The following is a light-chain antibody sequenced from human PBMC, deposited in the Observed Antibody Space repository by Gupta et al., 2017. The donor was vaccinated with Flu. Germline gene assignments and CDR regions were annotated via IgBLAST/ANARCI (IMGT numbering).Light chain of an antibody. J-gene: IGKJ1*01. CDR2: GAS. V-gene: IGKV3-20*01. CDR1: QSVSSSY. Sequence: DIVLTQSPCTLSLSPVERATLSCRASQSVSSSYLAWYQQKPGQAPRLLIYGASSRATGIPDRFSGSGSGTDFTLTISRLEPEYFAVYYCQQYGSSPPWTFGQGTKVEIK. CDR3: QQYGSSPPWT.